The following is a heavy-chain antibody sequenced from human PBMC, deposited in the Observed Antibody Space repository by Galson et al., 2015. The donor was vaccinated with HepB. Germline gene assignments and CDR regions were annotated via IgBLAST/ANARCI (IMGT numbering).Heavy chain of an antibody. CDR1: GYTFRNYG. CDR2: ISTDTGDT. Sequence: SVKVSRKASGYTFRNYGISWVRQAPGQGLEWMAWISTDTGDTDYAQKFQDRVTMTTDTFTTTAYMELRSLRSDDTAVYYCARGQVGWYFDLWGRGTLVTVSS. CDR3: ARGQVGWYFDL. D-gene: IGHD3-10*01. V-gene: IGHV1-18*04. J-gene: IGHJ2*01.